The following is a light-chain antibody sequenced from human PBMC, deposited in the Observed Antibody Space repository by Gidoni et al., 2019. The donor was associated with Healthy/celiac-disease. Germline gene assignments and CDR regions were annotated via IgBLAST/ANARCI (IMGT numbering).Light chain of an antibody. CDR3: SSDTSFVV. CDR2: DVS. V-gene: IGLV2-14*01. Sequence: QSALTQPASVSGSPGQSITISCTGTSSDVGGYNYVSWYQQHPGKAPKLMIYDVSNRPSGVSNRVSGSKSGNTASLTISGLQAEDEADYYCSSDTSFVVFGGGTKLTVL. CDR1: SSDVGGYNY. J-gene: IGLJ2*01.